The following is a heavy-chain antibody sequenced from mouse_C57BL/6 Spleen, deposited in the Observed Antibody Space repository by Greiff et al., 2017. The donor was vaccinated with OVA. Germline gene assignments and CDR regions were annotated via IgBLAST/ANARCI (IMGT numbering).Heavy chain of an antibody. J-gene: IGHJ2*01. CDR2: IHPNSGST. Sequence: QVQLQQPGAELVKPGASVKLSCKASGYTFTSYWMHWVKQRPGQGLEWIGMIHPNSGSTNYNEKLKSKATLTVDKSSSTAYMQLSSLTSEDSAVYYCARPDYYGSSLDYWGQGTTLTVSS. D-gene: IGHD1-1*01. CDR1: GYTFTSYW. V-gene: IGHV1-64*01. CDR3: ARPDYYGSSLDY.